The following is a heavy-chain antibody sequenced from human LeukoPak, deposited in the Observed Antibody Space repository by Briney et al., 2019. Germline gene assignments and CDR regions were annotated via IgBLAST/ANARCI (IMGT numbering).Heavy chain of an antibody. CDR2: INPNSGGT. V-gene: IGHV1-2*02. Sequence: GASVKVSCKASGYTFTGHYMHWVRQAPGQGLEWMGWINPNSGGTNYAQKFQGRVTMTRDTSISTAYMELSRLTSDDTAVYYCARDRDMCSGGTCYSYYMDVWVKGSTATISS. D-gene: IGHD2-15*01. CDR1: GYTFTGHY. CDR3: ARDRDMCSGGTCYSYYMDV. J-gene: IGHJ6*03.